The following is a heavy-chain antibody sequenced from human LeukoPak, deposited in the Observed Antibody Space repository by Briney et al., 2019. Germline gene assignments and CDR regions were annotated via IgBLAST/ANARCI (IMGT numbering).Heavy chain of an antibody. CDR2: INPNSGGT. Sequence: ASVKVSCKASGYTFTGYYMHWVRQAPGQGLEWMGWINPNSGGTNYAQKFQGRVTMTRDTSISTAYMELSRLRSDDTAVYYCARGATVSSYYYYYYMDVWGKGTTVTISS. V-gene: IGHV1-2*02. D-gene: IGHD4-11*01. CDR3: ARGATVSSYYYYYYMDV. CDR1: GYTFTGYY. J-gene: IGHJ6*03.